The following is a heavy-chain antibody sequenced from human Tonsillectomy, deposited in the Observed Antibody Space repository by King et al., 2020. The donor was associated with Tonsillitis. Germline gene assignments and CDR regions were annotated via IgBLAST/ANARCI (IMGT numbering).Heavy chain of an antibody. CDR2: IGSSGTTI. J-gene: IGHJ3*02. CDR1: GFTFSSYE. D-gene: IGHD5-12*01. CDR3: AREGTSGYDAFDI. V-gene: IGHV3-48*03. Sequence: VQLVESGGGLVQPGGSLRLSCAASGFTFSSYEMNWVRQAPGKGLEWVSYIGSSGTTIYYADSVKGRFTISRDNAKNSLYLQMNSLRAEDTAVYYCAREGTSGYDAFDIWGHGTMLTVSS.